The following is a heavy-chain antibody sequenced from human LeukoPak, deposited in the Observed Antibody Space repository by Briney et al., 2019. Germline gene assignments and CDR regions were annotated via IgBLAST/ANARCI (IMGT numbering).Heavy chain of an antibody. V-gene: IGHV4-30-2*01. CDR3: ARAYLGSSRYVWGSYYYFDY. Sequence: SETLSLTCAVSGGSVSSDDYSWGWIRQPPGKGLEWIGYIFHSASTYHNLSLRSRVTISLDTSKNQFSLKLSSVTAADTAVYYCARAYLGSSRYVWGSYYYFDYWGQGTLVTVSS. D-gene: IGHD3-16*01. CDR1: GGSVSSDDYS. J-gene: IGHJ4*02. CDR2: IFHSAST.